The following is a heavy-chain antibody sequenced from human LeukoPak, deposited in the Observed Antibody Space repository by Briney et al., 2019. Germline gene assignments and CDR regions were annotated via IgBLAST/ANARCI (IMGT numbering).Heavy chain of an antibody. D-gene: IGHD3-16*01. V-gene: IGHV1-18*01. Sequence: ASVKVSFKASGYTFTSYGISWVRQAPGQGLEWMGWISTYNGDTNYAQKLQGRVTMTTDTSTNTAYMELRSLRSDDTAVYYCAREGLGELTLDYWGQGTLVTVSS. J-gene: IGHJ4*02. CDR1: GYTFTSYG. CDR3: AREGLGELTLDY. CDR2: ISTYNGDT.